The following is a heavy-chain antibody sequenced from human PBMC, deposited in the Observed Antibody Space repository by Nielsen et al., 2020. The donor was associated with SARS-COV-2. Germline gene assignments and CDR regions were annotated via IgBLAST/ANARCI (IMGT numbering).Heavy chain of an antibody. Sequence: GESLKISCAASGFTFSSYGMHWVRQAPGKGLEWVAVIWYDGSNKYYADSVKGRFTISRDNSKNTLYLQMNSLRAEDTVVYYCAREGHVDTAMVNVYWGQGTLVTVSS. CDR2: IWYDGSNK. D-gene: IGHD5-18*01. CDR3: AREGHVDTAMVNVY. J-gene: IGHJ4*02. V-gene: IGHV3-33*01. CDR1: GFTFSSYG.